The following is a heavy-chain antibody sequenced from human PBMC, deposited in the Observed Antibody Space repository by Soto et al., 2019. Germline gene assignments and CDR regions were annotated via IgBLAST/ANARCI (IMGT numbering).Heavy chain of an antibody. J-gene: IGHJ3*02. CDR3: ARTRVLPKLRGTDAFDI. CDR1: GFTFSNAW. D-gene: IGHD2-15*01. Sequence: GGSLRLSCAASGFTFSNAWMSWVRQAPGKGLEWVGRIKSKTDGGTTDYAAPVKGRFTISRDNSKNTLYLQMNSLRAEDTAVYYCARTRVLPKLRGTDAFDIWGQGTMVTVSS. V-gene: IGHV3-15*01. CDR2: IKSKTDGGTT.